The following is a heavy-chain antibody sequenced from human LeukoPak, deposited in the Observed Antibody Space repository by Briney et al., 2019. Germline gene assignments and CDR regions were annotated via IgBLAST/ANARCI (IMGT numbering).Heavy chain of an antibody. CDR3: AREGSVGAPDY. CDR1: GGSFSGYY. Sequence: SETLSLTCAVYGGSFSGYYWSWIRQPPGKGLEWIGEINHSGSTNYNPSLKSRVTISVDTSKNQFSLKLSSVTAADTAVYYCAREGSVGAPDYWGQGTQVTVSS. V-gene: IGHV4-34*01. D-gene: IGHD1-26*01. J-gene: IGHJ4*02. CDR2: INHSGST.